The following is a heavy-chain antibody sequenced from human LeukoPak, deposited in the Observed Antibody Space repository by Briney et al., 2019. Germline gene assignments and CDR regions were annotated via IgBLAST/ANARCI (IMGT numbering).Heavy chain of an antibody. CDR3: ARDPTGRQQLVLGWFDP. D-gene: IGHD6-13*01. CDR1: GGSFSGYY. CDR2: INHSGST. J-gene: IGHJ5*02. V-gene: IGHV4-34*01. Sequence: PSETLSLTCAVYGGSFSGYYWSWIRQPPGKGLEWIGEINHSGSTNYNPSLKSRVTISVDTSKNQFSLKLSSVIAADTAVYYCARDPTGRQQLVLGWFDPWGQGTLVTVSS.